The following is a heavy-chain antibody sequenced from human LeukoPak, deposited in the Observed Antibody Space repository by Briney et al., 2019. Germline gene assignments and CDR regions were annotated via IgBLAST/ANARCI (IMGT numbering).Heavy chain of an antibody. D-gene: IGHD6-13*01. CDR3: ASLTSIAAAGTFDY. CDR2: INPNSGGT. J-gene: IGHJ4*02. CDR1: GYTFTGYY. V-gene: IGHV1-2*02. Sequence: ASVKDSCKASGYTFTGYYMHWVRQAPGQGLEWMGWINPNSGGTNYAQKFQGRVTMTRDTSISTAYMELSRLRSDDTAVYYCASLTSIAAAGTFDYWGQGTLVTVSS.